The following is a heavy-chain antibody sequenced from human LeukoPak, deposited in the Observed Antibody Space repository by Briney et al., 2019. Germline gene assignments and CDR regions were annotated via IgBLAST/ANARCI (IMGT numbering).Heavy chain of an antibody. CDR2: IYHSGST. D-gene: IGHD6-6*01. J-gene: IGHJ4*02. CDR1: GYSISSGYY. V-gene: IGHV4-38-2*01. CDR3: ARRSIPFDY. Sequence: PSETLSLTCAVSGYSISSGYYRGWIRQPPGKGLEWIGSIYHSGSTYYNPSLKSRVTISVDTSKNQFSLKLSSVTAADTAVYYCARRSIPFDYWGQGTLVTVSS.